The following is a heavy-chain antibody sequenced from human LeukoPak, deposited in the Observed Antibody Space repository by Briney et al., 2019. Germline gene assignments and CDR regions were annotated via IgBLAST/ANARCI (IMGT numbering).Heavy chain of an antibody. CDR2: IYYSGST. CDR3: ARRHDILTGYYPYYYYYMDV. J-gene: IGHJ6*03. CDR1: GGFISSSSYY. Sequence: SETLSLTCTVSGGFISSSSYYWGWIRQPPGKGLEWIGSIYYSGSTYYNPSLKSRVTISVDTSKNQFSLKLSSVTAADTAVYYCARRHDILTGYYPYYYYYMDVWGKGTTVTVSS. D-gene: IGHD3-9*01. V-gene: IGHV4-39*01.